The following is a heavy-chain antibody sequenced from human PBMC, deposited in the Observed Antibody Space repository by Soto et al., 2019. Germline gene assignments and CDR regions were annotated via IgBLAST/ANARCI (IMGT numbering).Heavy chain of an antibody. D-gene: IGHD6-19*01. V-gene: IGHV6-1*01. CDR2: TYYRSKWYN. CDR1: GDSVSSNSAA. J-gene: IGHJ6*02. Sequence: SQTLSLTCDISGDSVSSNSAAWNWIRQSPSRGLEWLGRTYYRSKWYNDYAVSVKSRITINPDTSKNQFSLQLNSVTPEDTAVYYCARDLFPVVESSSCLYNYYYYGMDVWGQGTTVTVSS. CDR3: ARDLFPVVESSSCLYNYYYYGMDV.